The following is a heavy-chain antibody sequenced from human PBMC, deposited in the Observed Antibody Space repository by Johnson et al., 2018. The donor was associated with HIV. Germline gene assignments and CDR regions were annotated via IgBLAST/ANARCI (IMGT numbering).Heavy chain of an antibody. D-gene: IGHD5-18*01. V-gene: IGHV3-66*02. CDR1: GITINRNY. Sequence: VQLVESGGGLVQPGGSLRLSCAASGITINRNYMTWVRQAPGQGLEWVSIVYSGGRAYYADSVMGLFTISRDYSNNTLYLQMNSLRVEDTAVYYCARVSLAYSYGYDAFDIWGQGTMVTVSS. J-gene: IGHJ3*02. CDR3: ARVSLAYSYGYDAFDI. CDR2: VYSGGRA.